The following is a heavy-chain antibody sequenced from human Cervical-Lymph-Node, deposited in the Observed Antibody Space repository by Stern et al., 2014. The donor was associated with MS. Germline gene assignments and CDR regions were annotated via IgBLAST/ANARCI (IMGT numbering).Heavy chain of an antibody. Sequence: VQLLESGPGLVRPSETLSLSCTVSRGSISSSYWSWIRQPPGRGLQWIGYIYNGDTNYNPSLKSRVTISVDTSKNQFSLMLSSVTAADTAVYYCARMAPAGPFDFWCQGTLVTVSS. D-gene: IGHD6-13*01. CDR2: IYNGDT. J-gene: IGHJ4*02. CDR1: RGSISSSY. V-gene: IGHV4-59*01. CDR3: ARMAPAGPFDF.